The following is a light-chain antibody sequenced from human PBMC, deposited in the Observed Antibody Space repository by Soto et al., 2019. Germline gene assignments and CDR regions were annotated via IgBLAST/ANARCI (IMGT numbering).Light chain of an antibody. Sequence: EVVLTQSPATLSVSPGERATLSCRASQTVGTNLAWYQQRPGQAPRLLIYGASTRATGIPARFSGGGSGSEFTLTISSLQSDDFAVYYCQQYNKWPLFTFGPGTRVDNK. CDR3: QQYNKWPLFT. CDR1: QTVGTN. CDR2: GAS. J-gene: IGKJ3*01. V-gene: IGKV3-15*01.